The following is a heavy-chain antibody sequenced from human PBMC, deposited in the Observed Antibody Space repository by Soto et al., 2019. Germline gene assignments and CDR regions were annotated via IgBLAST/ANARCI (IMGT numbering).Heavy chain of an antibody. CDR1: GFTFSTYT. D-gene: IGHD3-3*01. CDR2: ISYDGSNK. V-gene: IGHV3-30-3*01. J-gene: IGHJ4*02. CDR3: AREGPRRWSGYALDY. Sequence: QVQLVESGGGVVQPGRSLRLSCAASGFTFSTYTMHWVRQAPGKGLEWVAVISYDGSNKYHVDSVKGRFTISRDNSKNTLYMQMNSLRAEDKAVYYCAREGPRRWSGYALDYWGQGTLVTVSS.